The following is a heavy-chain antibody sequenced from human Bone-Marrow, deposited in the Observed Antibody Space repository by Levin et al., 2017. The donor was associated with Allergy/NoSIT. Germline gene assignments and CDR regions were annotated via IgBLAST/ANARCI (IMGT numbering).Heavy chain of an antibody. Sequence: GESLKISCKTSGYIFTSFDIICVRQATGQGLEWMGWMNPSSTNTGYSQRFQGRVTMTATTSINTAYMELSSLTSEDTALYFCARAVRGHLLSDFWGQGTQVTVSS. CDR3: ARAVRGHLLSDF. CDR1: GYIFTSFD. V-gene: IGHV1-8*01. CDR2: MNPSSTNT. J-gene: IGHJ4*02. D-gene: IGHD3-10*01.